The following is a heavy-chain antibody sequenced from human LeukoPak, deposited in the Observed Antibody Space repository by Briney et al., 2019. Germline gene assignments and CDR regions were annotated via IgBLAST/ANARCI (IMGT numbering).Heavy chain of an antibody. J-gene: IGHJ3*02. CDR2: FDPEDGET. CDR3: ATLPPLVPAGPADAFDI. V-gene: IGHV1-24*01. D-gene: IGHD2-2*01. CDR1: GYTLTELS. Sequence: ASVKVSCKVSGYTLTELSMHWVRQAPGKGLEWMGGFDPEDGETIYAQKFQGRVTMTEDTSTDTAYMELNSLRSEDTAVYYCATLPPLVPAGPADAFDIWGQGTMVTVSS.